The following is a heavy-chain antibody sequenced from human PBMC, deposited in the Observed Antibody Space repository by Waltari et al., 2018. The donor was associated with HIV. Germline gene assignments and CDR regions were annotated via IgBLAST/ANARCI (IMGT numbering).Heavy chain of an antibody. CDR1: GGSITRNDFY. V-gene: IGHV4-39*01. D-gene: IGHD2-2*01. CDR3: ARRGDGFNQHARLDH. Sequence: QLHLQESGPGLVKPSETLALTCTVSGGSITRNDFYWAWIRQPPGKGLEWIGLIDNSGTTDYNPSLKSRVSMSRDTSKNRFSLRLHSVTAADTAIYYCARRGDGFNQHARLDHWGPGTLVTVSS. J-gene: IGHJ4*02. CDR2: IDNSGTT.